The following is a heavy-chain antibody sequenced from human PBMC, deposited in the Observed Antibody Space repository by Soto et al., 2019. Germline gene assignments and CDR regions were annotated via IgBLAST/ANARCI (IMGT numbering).Heavy chain of an antibody. D-gene: IGHD3-9*01. Sequence: ASVKVSCKASGYTFTGYYMHWVRQAPGQGLEWMGWINPNSGGTNYAQKFQGWVTMTRDTSISTAYMELSRLRSDDTAVYYCASSGDGSYDILTGYYRRDYGMDVWGQGTTVTVSS. CDR3: ASSGDGSYDILTGYYRRDYGMDV. CDR1: GYTFTGYY. V-gene: IGHV1-2*04. CDR2: INPNSGGT. J-gene: IGHJ6*02.